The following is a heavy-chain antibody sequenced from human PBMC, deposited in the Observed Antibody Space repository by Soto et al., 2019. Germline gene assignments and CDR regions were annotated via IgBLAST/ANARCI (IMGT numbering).Heavy chain of an antibody. J-gene: IGHJ6*02. D-gene: IGHD3-3*01. Sequence: GASVKVSCKASGYIFTDYYMHWVRQAPGQELGWMGRINPNSGGTNYAQKFQGWVTMTRDTSISTAYMELSRLRSDDTAVYYCARGPRGPYYDFWSGPIMDVWGQGTTVTVSS. CDR2: INPNSGGT. CDR3: ARGPRGPYYDFWSGPIMDV. CDR1: GYIFTDYY. V-gene: IGHV1-2*04.